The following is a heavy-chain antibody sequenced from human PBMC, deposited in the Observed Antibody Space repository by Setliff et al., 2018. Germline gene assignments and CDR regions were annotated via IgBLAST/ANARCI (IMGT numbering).Heavy chain of an antibody. V-gene: IGHV4-34*01. CDR3: ARAPRYFDSTGSYFDF. CDR2: INHRGST. D-gene: IGHD3-22*01. Sequence: PSETLSLTCAAYGGTFSDYHWTWIRQSPEKGLEWIGEINHRGSTNYNPSLKSRVTISIDTSRDQFSLKLTSVTAADTAVYYCARAPRYFDSTGSYFDFWGQGTLVTV. CDR1: GGTFSDYH. J-gene: IGHJ4*02.